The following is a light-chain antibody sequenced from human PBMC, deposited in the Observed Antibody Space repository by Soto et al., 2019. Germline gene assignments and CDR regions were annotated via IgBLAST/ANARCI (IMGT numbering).Light chain of an antibody. Sequence: QSALTQPASVSGSPGQSITISCTGTSRDVGGYNYVSWYQQHPGKAPKLLICDVTNRPSGVSNRFSGSKSGNTASLTISGLQTEDEADYYCSSFASSIPLVFGGGTKVTVL. V-gene: IGLV2-14*03. CDR3: SSFASSIPLV. J-gene: IGLJ2*01. CDR1: SRDVGGYNY. CDR2: DVT.